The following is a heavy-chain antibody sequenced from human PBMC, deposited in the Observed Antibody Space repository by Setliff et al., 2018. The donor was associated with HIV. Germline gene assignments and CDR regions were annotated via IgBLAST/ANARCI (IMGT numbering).Heavy chain of an antibody. CDR1: RFTLSSYT. V-gene: IGHV3-21*01. J-gene: IGHJ4*02. CDR3: ARGPYYYDSSGPFDY. Sequence: GGSLRLSCAASRFTLSSYTMNWVRQAPGKGLEWVSSISSTSSYMYYADSVKGRFTISRDNAKKFLYLQMNSLRAEDTAVYYCARGPYYYDSSGPFDYWGQGTLVTVSS. CDR2: ISSTSSYM. D-gene: IGHD3-22*01.